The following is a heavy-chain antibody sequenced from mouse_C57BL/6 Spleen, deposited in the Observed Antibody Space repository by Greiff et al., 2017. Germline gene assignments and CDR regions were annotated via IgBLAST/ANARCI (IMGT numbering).Heavy chain of an antibody. V-gene: IGHV2-6-1*01. CDR3: ARHSYYSNYLDY. CDR2: LWSDGST. J-gene: IGHJ2*01. Sequence: VQLQESGPGLVAPSQSLSITCTVPGFSLNSDGVHWVRQPPGKGLEWLVVLWSDGSTTYNSALKSRLSISKDNSKSQVFLKMNSLQTDDTAMYYCARHSYYSNYLDYWGQGTTLTVSS. D-gene: IGHD2-5*01. CDR1: GFSLNSDG.